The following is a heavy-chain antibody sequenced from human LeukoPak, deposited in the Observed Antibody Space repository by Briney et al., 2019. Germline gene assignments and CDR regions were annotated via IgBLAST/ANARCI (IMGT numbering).Heavy chain of an antibody. CDR3: ARAVYYGSGTYAP. J-gene: IGHJ5*02. CDR2: IWYDGSNK. D-gene: IGHD3-10*01. CDR1: GFTFSSYG. V-gene: IGHV3-33*01. Sequence: AGGSLRLSCAASGFTFSSYGMHWVRQAPGKGLEWVAVIWYDGSNKYYADSVKGRFTISRDNAKNTLYLQMNSLRAEDTAVYYCARAVYYGSGTYAPWGQGTLLTVSS.